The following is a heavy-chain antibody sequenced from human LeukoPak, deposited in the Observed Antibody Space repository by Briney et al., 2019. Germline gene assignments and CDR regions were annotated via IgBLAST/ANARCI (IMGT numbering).Heavy chain of an antibody. CDR1: GFTFRSYW. J-gene: IGHJ6*02. V-gene: IGHV3-7*03. Sequence: PGGSLRLSCAASGFTFRSYWMTWVRQAPGKGLEWVASINHNGNVNYYVDSVKGRFTISRDNAKNSLYLQMSNLRAEDTAVYFCARGGGLDVWGQGATVTVSS. CDR2: INHNGNVN. CDR3: ARGGGLDV. D-gene: IGHD3-16*01.